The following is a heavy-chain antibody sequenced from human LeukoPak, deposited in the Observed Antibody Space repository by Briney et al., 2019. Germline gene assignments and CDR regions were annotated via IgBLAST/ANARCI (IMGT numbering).Heavy chain of an antibody. D-gene: IGHD6-13*01. J-gene: IGHJ4*02. CDR3: ARDSAGNDY. V-gene: IGHV3-7*01. CDR2: IKQDGSEK. Sequence: GGSLRHSCAPSGFTLCTYWMSWVRQAPGKGLEWVANIKQDGSEKYYVDSVKSRFTISTDNDKNSLYLQMNSLRAEDTAMYYCARDSAGNDYWGQGTLVTVSS. CDR1: GFTLCTYW.